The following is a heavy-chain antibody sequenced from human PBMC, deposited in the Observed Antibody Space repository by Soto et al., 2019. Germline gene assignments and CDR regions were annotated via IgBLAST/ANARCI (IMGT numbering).Heavy chain of an antibody. CDR1: GFTCSRYW. Sequence: EVQLLDSGGGLVQPGVSLRLSCAVSGFTCSRYWMHWVRQAPGEGLMWVSRINSDGSMTSYADSVKGRFTISRDNAKNNVYLHMNSLRAEDTARYYCVRGKDQYTTRPYSYYDQWGQGTLVTVSS. CDR2: INSDGSMT. V-gene: IGHV3-74*02. J-gene: IGHJ5*02. CDR3: VRGKDQYTTRPYSYYDQ. D-gene: IGHD4-4*01.